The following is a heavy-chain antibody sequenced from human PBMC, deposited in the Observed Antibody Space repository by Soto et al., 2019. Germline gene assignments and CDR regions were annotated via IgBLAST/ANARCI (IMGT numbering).Heavy chain of an antibody. CDR1: GFTFRDHA. CDR3: AKDRYYDTPGWFDP. D-gene: IGHD3-22*01. CDR2: ISANGGSI. Sequence: EAQLLASGGGLVQPGGSLRLSCVGSGFTFRDHAMRWVRQAPGRGLEWVSAISANGGSIQHADSVKGRFSVSRDNAKNTVYLQMDNLRTEDSAXXYXAKDRYYDTPGWFDPWGQGSRVIVSS. V-gene: IGHV3-23*01. J-gene: IGHJ5*02.